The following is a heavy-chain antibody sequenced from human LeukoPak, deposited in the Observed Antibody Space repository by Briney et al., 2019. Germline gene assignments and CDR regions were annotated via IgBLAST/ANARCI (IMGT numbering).Heavy chain of an antibody. CDR2: INHSGST. D-gene: IGHD6-6*01. J-gene: IGHJ4*02. CDR3: ARGAEYSSSDFDY. Sequence: KPSETLSLTCAVYGGAFSGYYWGWIPQPPGKGAEWIGGINHSGSTNSNPSLKSRVTISVDTSKNQFSLKLSSVTAADTAVYYCARGAEYSSSDFDYWGQGTLVTVSS. V-gene: IGHV4-34*01. CDR1: GGAFSGYY.